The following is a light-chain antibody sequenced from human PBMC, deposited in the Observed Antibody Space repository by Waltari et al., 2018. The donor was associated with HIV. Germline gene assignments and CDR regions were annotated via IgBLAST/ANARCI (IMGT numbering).Light chain of an antibody. V-gene: IGLV2-11*01. CDR1: SSDVGVYNY. CDR3: CSYAGSYTLV. J-gene: IGLJ2*01. Sequence: QSALTQPRSVSGSPGQSVTISCTGTSSDVGVYNYVSWYQQHPGKAPKLMIYDVSKRPSGVPDRFSGSKSGHTAFLTISGLQAEDEADYYCCSYAGSYTLVVGGGTKLTVL. CDR2: DVS.